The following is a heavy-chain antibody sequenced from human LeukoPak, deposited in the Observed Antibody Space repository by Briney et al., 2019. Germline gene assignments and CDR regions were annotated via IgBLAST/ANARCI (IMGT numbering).Heavy chain of an antibody. CDR1: GYTFTSYD. CDR3: ARAGYYDSSGYYDY. V-gene: IGHV1-8*01. Sequence: ASVKVSCKASGYTFTSYDTNWVRQATGQGLEWMGWMNPNSGNTGYAQKFQGRVTMTRNTSISTAYMELRSLRSDDTAVYYCARAGYYDSSGYYDYWGQGTLVTVSS. J-gene: IGHJ4*02. D-gene: IGHD3-22*01. CDR2: MNPNSGNT.